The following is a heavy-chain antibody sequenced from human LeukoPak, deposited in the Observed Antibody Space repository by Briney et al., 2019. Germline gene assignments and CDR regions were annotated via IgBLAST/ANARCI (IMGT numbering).Heavy chain of an antibody. V-gene: IGHV4-34*01. J-gene: IGHJ6*04. Sequence: SETLSLTCAVYGGSFSGYYWSWIRQPPGKGLEWIGEINHSGSTNYNPSLKRRVTISVDTSKNQFSLKLSSVTAADTAVYYCARGSPIVVVPAAKHYYYYGMDVWGKGTTVTVSS. CDR2: INHSGST. CDR1: GGSFSGYY. D-gene: IGHD2-2*01. CDR3: ARGSPIVVVPAAKHYYYYGMDV.